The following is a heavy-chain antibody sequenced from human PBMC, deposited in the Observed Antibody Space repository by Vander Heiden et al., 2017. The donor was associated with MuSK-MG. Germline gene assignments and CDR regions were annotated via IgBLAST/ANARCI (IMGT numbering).Heavy chain of an antibody. CDR2: ISGSGGST. D-gene: IGHD3-3*01. CDR1: GFTFSSYA. V-gene: IGHV3-23*01. CDR3: AKDPYAKIFGVVEA. J-gene: IGHJ5*01. Sequence: EVQLLESGGGLVQPGGSLRLSCAASGFTFSSYAMSWVRQAPGKGLEWVAAISGSGGSTYYADAGKGRFTISRDNSKNTLYLQMNRMRAEDTAVYYCAKDPYAKIFGVVEAWGHGTMVTVYS.